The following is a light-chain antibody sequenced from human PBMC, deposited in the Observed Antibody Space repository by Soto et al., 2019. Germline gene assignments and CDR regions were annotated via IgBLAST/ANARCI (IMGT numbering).Light chain of an antibody. V-gene: IGKV4-1*01. Sequence: DIVLTQSPDSLAVSLGERAAINCKSSQSLLSSSYNQNYLAWYQQKPGQPPTLLFSWSSTRASGVPDRCTGSGSETDFPLTISSLHAEDVAVYYGQQYFSDPLTFGGGTKVEIK. CDR2: WSS. CDR1: QSLLSSSYNQNY. CDR3: QQYFSDPLT. J-gene: IGKJ4*01.